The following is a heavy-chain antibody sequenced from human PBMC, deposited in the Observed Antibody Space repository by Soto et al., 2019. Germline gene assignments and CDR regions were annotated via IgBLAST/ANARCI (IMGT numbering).Heavy chain of an antibody. CDR2: IYHSGST. D-gene: IGHD3-10*01. CDR3: ARTYYYGAGSDAYNWFDH. V-gene: IGHV4-4*02. CDR1: SGSISSSNW. J-gene: IGHJ5*02. Sequence: QVQLQESGPGLVKPSGTLSLTCAVSSGSISSSNWWSWVRQPPGKGLEWIGEIYHSGSTNYNPSRKTRVTISVDKSENQFSLKHSSVTAADTAVSYCARTYYYGAGSDAYNWFDHWGQGSLVTFSS.